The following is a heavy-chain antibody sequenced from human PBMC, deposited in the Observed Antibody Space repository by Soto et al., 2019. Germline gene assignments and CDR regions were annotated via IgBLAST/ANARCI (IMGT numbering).Heavy chain of an antibody. D-gene: IGHD2-2*01. CDR3: ARGDLGYCSSTSCPRKNFDY. CDR2: INHSGST. J-gene: IGHJ4*02. Sequence: SETLSLTCAVNCPSFRGYYWSWIRQPPGEGLEWIGEINHSGSTNYNPSLKSRVTISVDTSKNQFSLKLSSVTAADTAVYYCARGDLGYCSSTSCPRKNFDYWGQGTLVTVS. V-gene: IGHV4-34*01. CDR1: CPSFRGYY.